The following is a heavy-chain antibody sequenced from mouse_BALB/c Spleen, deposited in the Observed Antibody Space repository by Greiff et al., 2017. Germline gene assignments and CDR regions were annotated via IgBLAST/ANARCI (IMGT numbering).Heavy chain of an antibody. J-gene: IGHJ2*01. CDR3: ACDKRVEDFDY. CDR1: GFTFSSYT. D-gene: IGHD1-1*02. V-gene: IGHV5-12-2*01. CDR2: ISNGGGST. Sequence: EVQLVESGGGLVQPGGSLKLSCAASGFTFSSYTMSWVRQTPEKRLEWVAYISNGGGSTYYPDTVKGRFTISRDNAKNTLYLQMSSLKSEDTAMCECACDKRVEDFDYWGQGTTVTVSS.